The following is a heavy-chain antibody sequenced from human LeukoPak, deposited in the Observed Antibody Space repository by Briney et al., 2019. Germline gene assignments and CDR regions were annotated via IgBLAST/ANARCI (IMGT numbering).Heavy chain of an antibody. D-gene: IGHD6-6*01. CDR1: GGSFNVYY. J-gene: IGHJ4*02. CDR2: INHSGST. V-gene: IGHV4-34*01. CDR3: ARAMSIAARLQTIFDY. Sequence: PSETLSLTCAIYGGSFNVYYWGWIRQPPGKELEWIGEINHSGSTNYNPSLKSRVTISVDTSKNQFSLKLSSVTAADTAVYYCARAMSIAARLQTIFDYWGQGTLVTVSS.